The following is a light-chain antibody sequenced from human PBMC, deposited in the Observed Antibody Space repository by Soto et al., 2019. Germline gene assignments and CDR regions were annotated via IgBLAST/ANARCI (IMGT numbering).Light chain of an antibody. Sequence: ETVMTQSPATLSVSPGERAPLSCRASQSVYSSLAWYQQKPGQATRLLIEGASTRATGIPARFSGSGSGAEFTLTISRLQSEDWAVYYWQQYNNWPPWTFGQGTKV. V-gene: IGKV3-15*01. CDR3: QQYNNWPPWT. CDR1: QSVYSS. J-gene: IGKJ1*01. CDR2: GAS.